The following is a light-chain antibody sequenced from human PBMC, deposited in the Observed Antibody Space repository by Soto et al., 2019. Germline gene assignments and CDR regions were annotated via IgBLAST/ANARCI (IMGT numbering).Light chain of an antibody. V-gene: IGKV1-5*01. Sequence: DIQMTQSPSTLSASVGDRVTITCRASQSISSWLAWYQQKPGKVPKLLIYDASSLESGVPSRFSGSGSGTEFTLTISSLQPDDFATYCCQQYNSFPRTFGQGTNVEIK. J-gene: IGKJ1*01. CDR2: DAS. CDR1: QSISSW. CDR3: QQYNSFPRT.